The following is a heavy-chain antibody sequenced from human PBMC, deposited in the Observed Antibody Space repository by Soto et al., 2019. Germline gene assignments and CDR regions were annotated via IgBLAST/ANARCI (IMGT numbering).Heavy chain of an antibody. V-gene: IGHV3-23*01. CDR3: AKGFIVVVTVIRPDDAFDV. J-gene: IGHJ3*01. CDR1: GFTFGNFG. Sequence: EVQLLESGGGLVQPGGSLTLSCAASGFTFGNFGMNWVRQAPGKGLEWVSGISGGGGSTYYADSVKGRFTISRDPSKNTLFLEMNSLRAEDTAVYYCAKGFIVVVTVIRPDDAFDVWGQGTLVTVSS. CDR2: ISGGGGST. D-gene: IGHD2-21*02.